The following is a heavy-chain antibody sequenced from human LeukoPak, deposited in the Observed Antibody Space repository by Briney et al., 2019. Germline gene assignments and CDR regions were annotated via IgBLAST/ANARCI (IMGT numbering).Heavy chain of an antibody. CDR1: GFTFDDYA. J-gene: IGHJ4*02. Sequence: GGSLRLSCAASGFTFDDYAMHWVRQTPGKGLEWVSYISRNSGNIGYADSVKGRFTISRDNAKNSLYLQMNSLRAEDTALYYCAKDMRPATRSWTGFDYWGPGTLVIVSS. CDR2: ISRNSGNI. V-gene: IGHV3-9*01. D-gene: IGHD3/OR15-3a*01. CDR3: AKDMRPATRSWTGFDY.